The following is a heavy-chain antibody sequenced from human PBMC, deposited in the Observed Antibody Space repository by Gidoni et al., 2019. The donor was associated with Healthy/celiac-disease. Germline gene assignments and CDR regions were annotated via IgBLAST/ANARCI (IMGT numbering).Heavy chain of an antibody. CDR3: ARDFPFGWFGERDDAFDI. CDR2: IKQDGSEK. CDR1: GFTFSSFL. D-gene: IGHD3-10*01. J-gene: IGHJ3*02. V-gene: IGHV3-7*01. Sequence: EVQLVESWGGLVQPGGSLRLSCAASGFTFSSFLMSGVRQAPGKGLEGVANIKQDGSEKYYVDAVKGRCTISRDNAKNSLYLQMNSLRAEDTAVYYCARDFPFGWFGERDDAFDIWGQGTMVTVSS.